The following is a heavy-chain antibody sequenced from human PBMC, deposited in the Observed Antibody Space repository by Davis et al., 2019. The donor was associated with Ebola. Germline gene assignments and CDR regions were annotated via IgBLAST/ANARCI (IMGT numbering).Heavy chain of an antibody. CDR1: GYTFTGYY. J-gene: IGHJ2*01. V-gene: IGHV1-2*02. Sequence: ASVKVSCKASGYTFTGYYMHWVRQATGQGLEWMGWINPNSGGTNYAQKFQGRVTMTRDTSISTAYMELSRLRSDDTAVYYCARLGRGSGWYSNWYFDLWGRGTLVTVSS. CDR3: ARLGRGSGWYSNWYFDL. D-gene: IGHD6-19*01. CDR2: INPNSGGT.